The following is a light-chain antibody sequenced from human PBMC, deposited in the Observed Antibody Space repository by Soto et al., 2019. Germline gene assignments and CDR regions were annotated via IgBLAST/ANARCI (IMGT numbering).Light chain of an antibody. CDR2: DAS. CDR3: QQYDSYSRT. CDR1: QSISGT. J-gene: IGKJ1*01. V-gene: IGKV1-5*01. Sequence: DMQMSRWPSTLSASVGDRVTITCRASQSISGTLAWYQQKPGKAPKLLMYDASNLERGVPSRFSGSGSGTEFTLTISSLQPDDFATYYCQQYDSYSRTFGQGTKVDIK.